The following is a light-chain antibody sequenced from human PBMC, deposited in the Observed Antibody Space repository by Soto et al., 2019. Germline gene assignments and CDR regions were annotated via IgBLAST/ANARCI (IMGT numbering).Light chain of an antibody. CDR3: QQSYSTPRT. J-gene: IGKJ2*02. CDR1: QSISTY. V-gene: IGKV1-39*01. Sequence: DIQMTQSPSSLSASVGDRVTITCRASQSISTYLNWYQQKVGKAPKLLIYAASSLQRGVPSRFSGSGSGTDYTLTISTLQPEDFATYYCQQSYSTPRTFGQGTKLEIK. CDR2: AAS.